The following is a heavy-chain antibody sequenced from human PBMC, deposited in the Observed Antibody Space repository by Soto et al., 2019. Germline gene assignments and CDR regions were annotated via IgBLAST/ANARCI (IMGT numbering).Heavy chain of an antibody. Sequence: GGSLRLSCAASGFTFSTYEMNWVRQAPGKGLEWVSYISSSSTTIYYADSVKGRFTISRDNAKNSLYLQMNSLRAEDTAVYYCARTIGMDVWGQGTTVTVSS. CDR3: ARTIGMDV. CDR2: ISSSSTTI. J-gene: IGHJ6*02. CDR1: GFTFSTYE. V-gene: IGHV3-48*03.